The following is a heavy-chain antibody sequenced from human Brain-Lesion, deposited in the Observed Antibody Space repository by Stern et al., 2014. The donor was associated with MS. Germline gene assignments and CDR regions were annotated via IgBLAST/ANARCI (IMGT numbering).Heavy chain of an antibody. Sequence: QVQLVESGAEVKKPGASAKVSCKASGYTFTGYYMHWVRQASGQGLEWMGWINPKSVGTNYAQKFQGWVTMARDPSINTAYMELSRLRSDDTAVYYCATYYYDSTGYNDFWGQGTLVTVSS. CDR2: INPKSVGT. CDR3: ATYYYDSTGYNDF. CDR1: GYTFTGYY. V-gene: IGHV1-2*04. D-gene: IGHD3-22*01. J-gene: IGHJ4*02.